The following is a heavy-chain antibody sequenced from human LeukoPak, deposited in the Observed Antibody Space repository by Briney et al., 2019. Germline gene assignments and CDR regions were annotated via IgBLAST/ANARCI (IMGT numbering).Heavy chain of an antibody. Sequence: GGSLRLSCAASGFTVSNNYMSWVRQAPGKGLEWVSVIYSGGDTYYADSVKGRFTISRDNSKNTLYLQMSGLRAEDTAVYYCARAENSGYLDYWGQGTLVTVSS. J-gene: IGHJ4*02. CDR3: ARAENSGYLDY. D-gene: IGHD3-22*01. CDR2: IYSGGDT. V-gene: IGHV3-53*01. CDR1: GFTVSNNY.